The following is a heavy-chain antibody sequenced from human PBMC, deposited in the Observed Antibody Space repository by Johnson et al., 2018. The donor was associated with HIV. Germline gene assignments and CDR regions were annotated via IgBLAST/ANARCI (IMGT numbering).Heavy chain of an antibody. D-gene: IGHD3-9*01. J-gene: IGHJ3*02. CDR1: GFTFDDYG. CDR2: INWNGGST. V-gene: IGHV3-20*04. Sequence: VQLVESGGGVVRPGGSLRLSCAASGFTFDDYGMSWVRQAPGKGLEWVSGINWNGGSTSYAGSVKGPFTISRDNAKNSLYLQMNSLRAEDTALYYCARDSDVLPGYTGPEDAFDIWGQGTLVTVSS. CDR3: ARDSDVLPGYTGPEDAFDI.